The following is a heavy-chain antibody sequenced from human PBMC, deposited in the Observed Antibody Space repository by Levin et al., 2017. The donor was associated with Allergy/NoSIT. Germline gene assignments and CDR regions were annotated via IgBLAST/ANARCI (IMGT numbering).Heavy chain of an antibody. J-gene: IGHJ4*02. CDR2: ISYDGSNK. CDR3: AKGHYYGSGSQGDC. D-gene: IGHD3-10*01. CDR1: GFTFSSYG. V-gene: IGHV3-30*18. Sequence: PSQTLSLTCAASGFTFSSYGMHWVRQAPGKGLEWVAVISYDGSNKYYADSVKGRFTISRDNSKNTLYLQMNSLRAEDTAVYYCAKGHYYGSGSQGDCWGQGTLVTVSS.